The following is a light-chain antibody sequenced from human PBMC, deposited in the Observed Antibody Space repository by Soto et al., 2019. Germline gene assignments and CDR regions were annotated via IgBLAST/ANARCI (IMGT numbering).Light chain of an antibody. J-gene: IGKJ1*01. CDR3: QQYNSWT. CDR1: QSISSW. CDR2: KAS. Sequence: DIQMTQSPSTLSASVGDRVTITCRASQSISSWLAWYQQKPGKAPKLLISKASSLESGVPSRFSGSGSGTEFTLTISSLQPDDFAPYYCQQYNSWTFGQGTKVEIK. V-gene: IGKV1-5*03.